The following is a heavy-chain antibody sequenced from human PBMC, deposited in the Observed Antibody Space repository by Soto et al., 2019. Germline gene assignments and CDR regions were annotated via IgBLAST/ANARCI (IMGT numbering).Heavy chain of an antibody. Sequence: ASVKVSCKASGYTFTSYGISWVRQAPGQGLEWMGWISAYNGNTNYAQKLQGRVTMTTDTSTSTAYMELRSLRSDDTAVYYCARDMGYCSSTSCYAQYYYYGMDVWGQGTTVTVSS. V-gene: IGHV1-18*01. J-gene: IGHJ6*01. CDR2: ISAYNGNT. CDR1: GYTFTSYG. CDR3: ARDMGYCSSTSCYAQYYYYGMDV. D-gene: IGHD2-2*01.